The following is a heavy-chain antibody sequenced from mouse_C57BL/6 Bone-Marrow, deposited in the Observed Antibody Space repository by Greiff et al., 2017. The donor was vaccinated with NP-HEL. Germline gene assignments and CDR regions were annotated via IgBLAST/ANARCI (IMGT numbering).Heavy chain of an antibody. CDR3: ARDGYFDV. CDR2: IRNKANGYTT. CDR1: GFTFTDYY. V-gene: IGHV7-3*01. Sequence: EVHLVESGGGLVQPGGSLSLSCAASGFTFTDYYMSWVRQPPGKALAWLGFIRNKANGYTTEYSASVKGRFTISRDNSQSILYLQMNALRAEDSATYYCARDGYFDVWGTGTTVTVSS. J-gene: IGHJ1*03.